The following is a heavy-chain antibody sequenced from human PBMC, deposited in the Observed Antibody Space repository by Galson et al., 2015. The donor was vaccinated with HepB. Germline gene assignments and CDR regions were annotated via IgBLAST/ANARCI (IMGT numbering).Heavy chain of an antibody. Sequence: SLRLSCAASGFTFSSYAMSWVRQAPGKGLEWVSAISGRGGSTYYADSVKGRFTISRDNSKNTLYLQMNSLRAEDTAVYYCAKWALREKQYYYYGMDVWGQGTTVTVSS. CDR3: AKWALREKQYYYYGMDV. J-gene: IGHJ6*02. CDR1: GFTFSSYA. CDR2: ISGRGGST. D-gene: IGHD3-9*01. V-gene: IGHV3-23*01.